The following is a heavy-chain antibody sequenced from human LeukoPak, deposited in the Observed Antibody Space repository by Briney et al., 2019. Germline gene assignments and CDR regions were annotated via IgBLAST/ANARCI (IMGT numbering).Heavy chain of an antibody. Sequence: SETLSLTCTVSGGSISSGDYYWSWIRQPPGKGLEWIGYIYYSGSTNYNPSLKSRVTISVDTSKNQFSLKLSSVTAADTAVYYCAREAWGGYFDYWGQGTLVTVSS. CDR2: IYYSGST. CDR1: GGSISSGDYY. D-gene: IGHD7-27*01. J-gene: IGHJ4*02. CDR3: AREAWGGYFDY. V-gene: IGHV4-61*08.